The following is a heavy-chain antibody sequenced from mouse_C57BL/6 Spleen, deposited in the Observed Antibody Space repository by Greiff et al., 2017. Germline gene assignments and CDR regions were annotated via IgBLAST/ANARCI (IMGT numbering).Heavy chain of an antibody. Sequence: EVKLVESGGGLVQPGGSLSLSCAASGFTFTDYYMSWVRQPPGKALEWLGFIRNKANGYTTESSASVKGRFTIPRDNSQSILYLQMNALRAEDSATYYCARWGGYYVGYAMDYWGQGTSVTVSS. CDR1: GFTFTDYY. CDR3: ARWGGYYVGYAMDY. J-gene: IGHJ4*01. CDR2: IRNKANGYTT. V-gene: IGHV7-3*01. D-gene: IGHD2-3*01.